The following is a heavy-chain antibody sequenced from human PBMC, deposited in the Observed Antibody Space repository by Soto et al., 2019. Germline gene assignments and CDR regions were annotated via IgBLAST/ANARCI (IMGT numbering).Heavy chain of an antibody. CDR3: ARLYYYDSSGHFVY. D-gene: IGHD3-22*01. Sequence: SETLSLTCTVSGGSISSYYWSWIRQPPGKGLEWIGYIYYSGSTNYNPSLKSRVTISVDTSKNQFSLKLSSVTAADTAVYYCARLYYYDSSGHFVYWGQGTLVTVSS. J-gene: IGHJ4*02. V-gene: IGHV4-59*01. CDR1: GGSISSYY. CDR2: IYYSGST.